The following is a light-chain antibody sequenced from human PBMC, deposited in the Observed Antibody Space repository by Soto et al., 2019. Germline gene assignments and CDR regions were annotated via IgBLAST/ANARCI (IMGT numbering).Light chain of an antibody. Sequence: DIQMTQSPSTLSASVGDRVTITCRASQNINIWLAWYQQKPGKAPKLLIYKYSSLESVVPSRFSGSGSGTEFTLTISRLQPDDFAAYYCQQYEISPITFGQGTRLEIK. CDR1: QNINIW. J-gene: IGKJ5*01. V-gene: IGKV1-5*03. CDR3: QQYEISPIT. CDR2: KYS.